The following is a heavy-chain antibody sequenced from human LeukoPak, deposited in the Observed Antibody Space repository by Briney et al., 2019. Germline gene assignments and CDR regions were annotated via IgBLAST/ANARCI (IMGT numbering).Heavy chain of an antibody. CDR3: ATEEANRSGWYPF. Sequence: GGSLRLSCAASGFTSSSYAMNWVRQAPGKGLEWVAAISYDGSNKYYADSVKGRFTISRDNSKNTLYLQMNSLRAEDTAVYYCATEEANRSGWYPFWGQGTLVTVSS. V-gene: IGHV3-30*04. CDR1: GFTSSSYA. J-gene: IGHJ4*02. CDR2: ISYDGSNK. D-gene: IGHD6-19*01.